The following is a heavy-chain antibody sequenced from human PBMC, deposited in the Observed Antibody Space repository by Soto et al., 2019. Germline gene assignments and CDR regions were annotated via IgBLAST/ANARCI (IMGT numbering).Heavy chain of an antibody. J-gene: IGHJ4*02. CDR1: GYTFASYY. CDR3: ARGLIYDSSGYYFDY. D-gene: IGHD3-22*01. Sequence: ASVKVSCKASGYTFASYYMHWVRQAPGQGLEWMGIINPSGGSTRYAQKFQGRVTMTRDTSTSTVYMELSSLRSEDTAVYYCARGLIYDSSGYYFDYWGQGTLVTVSS. V-gene: IGHV1-46*01. CDR2: INPSGGST.